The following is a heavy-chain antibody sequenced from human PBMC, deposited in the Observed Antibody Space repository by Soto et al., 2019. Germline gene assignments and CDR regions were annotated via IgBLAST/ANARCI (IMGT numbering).Heavy chain of an antibody. J-gene: IGHJ4*02. Sequence: QVRLVQSGAEVKKPGSSVKVSCKASGGSFSNYALSWVRQAPGQGLEWMGVIILPFGTPNYAQKFQGTVTITADESMTTVYMEVSALRSEDTAVYYCARGPDYEGYFDYWGRGTLVTVSS. D-gene: IGHD3-22*01. CDR1: GGSFSNYA. CDR3: ARGPDYEGYFDY. CDR2: IILPFGTP. V-gene: IGHV1-69*12.